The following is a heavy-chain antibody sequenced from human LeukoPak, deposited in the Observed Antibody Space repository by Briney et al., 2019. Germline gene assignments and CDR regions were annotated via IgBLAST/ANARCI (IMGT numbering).Heavy chain of an antibody. J-gene: IGHJ5*02. CDR3: TRSLNYYDSSGHYPIWFDP. D-gene: IGHD3-22*01. Sequence: GASLRLSCAASGFTFSSYAMNWVRQAPGKGLEWVSSISGSGDSTYYADSVKGRFTISRDKSKNTLYLQMNSLRAEDTAVYYCTRSLNYYDSSGHYPIWFDPWGQGTLVTVSS. V-gene: IGHV3-23*01. CDR2: ISGSGDST. CDR1: GFTFSSYA.